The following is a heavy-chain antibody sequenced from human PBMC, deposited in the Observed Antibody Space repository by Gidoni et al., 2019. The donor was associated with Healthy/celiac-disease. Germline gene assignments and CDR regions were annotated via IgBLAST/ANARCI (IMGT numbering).Heavy chain of an antibody. J-gene: IGHJ6*02. Sequence: QVQLQQWGAGLLKPSETLSLTCAVYGGSFSGYYWSWSRPPPGKVLEWIGEINHSGSTNYNPSLKSRVTISVDTSKNQFSLKLSSVTAADTAVYYCASDSNERRKYYYYGMDVWGQGTTVTVSS. D-gene: IGHD4-4*01. CDR1: GGSFSGYY. CDR3: ASDSNERRKYYYYGMDV. CDR2: INHSGST. V-gene: IGHV4-34*01.